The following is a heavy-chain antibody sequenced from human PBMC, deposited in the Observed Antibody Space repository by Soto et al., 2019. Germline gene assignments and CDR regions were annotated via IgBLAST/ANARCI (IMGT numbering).Heavy chain of an antibody. CDR3: ARVGRGCTNGVCYFFSPGSDPYYGMDV. CDR1: GFTFSSYS. CDR2: ISSSSSYI. Sequence: PGGSLRLSCAASGFTFSSYSMNWVRQAPGKGLEWVSSISSSSSYIYYADSVKGRFTISRDNAKNSLYLQMNSLRAEDTAVYYCARVGRGCTNGVCYFFSPGSDPYYGMDVWGQGTTVTVSS. J-gene: IGHJ6*02. D-gene: IGHD2-8*01. V-gene: IGHV3-21*01.